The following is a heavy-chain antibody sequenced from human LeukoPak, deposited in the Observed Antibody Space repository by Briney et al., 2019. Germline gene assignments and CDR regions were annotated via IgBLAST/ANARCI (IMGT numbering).Heavy chain of an antibody. V-gene: IGHV4-34*01. D-gene: IGHD3-3*01. CDR2: IDHTGST. CDR3: ARGRNFWSLFYIC. Sequence: TTAETLSLTCAVYGGSFSNYYWSWIRQAPGKGLEWVGEIDHTGSTNYDQSVRSRVTISIDTSKTKLYLQLTSVSAADTAVYYCARGRNFWSLFYICWGQGSVVGVCS. J-gene: IGHJ4*02. CDR1: GGSFSNYY.